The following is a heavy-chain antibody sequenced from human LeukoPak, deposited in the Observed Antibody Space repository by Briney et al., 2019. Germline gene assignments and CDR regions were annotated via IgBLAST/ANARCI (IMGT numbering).Heavy chain of an antibody. CDR1: GGSFSSGGDY. Sequence: SETLSLTCAVYGGSFSSGGDYWSWIRQVPGKGLEWIGYIYYSGSTYYNPSLKSRVTISIDTSKKQFSLRLNSVTAADTAVYYCARGETVRAVIFTYYFDYWGQGTLVTVSS. J-gene: IGHJ4*02. D-gene: IGHD3-10*01. CDR3: ARGETVRAVIFTYYFDY. V-gene: IGHV4-31*11. CDR2: IYYSGST.